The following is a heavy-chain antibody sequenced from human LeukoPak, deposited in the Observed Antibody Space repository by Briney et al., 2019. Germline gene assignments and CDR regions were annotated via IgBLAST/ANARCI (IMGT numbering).Heavy chain of an antibody. CDR1: GGSIRSGGYY. CDR2: IYYSGST. V-gene: IGHV4-31*03. J-gene: IGHJ5*02. CDR3: ARDTEEGWFYP. Sequence: SQTLSLTCTVSGGSIRSGGYYWSWIRQHPGKGLAWIGYIYYSGSTYYNPSLKSRVTISVDTSKNQFSLKLSSVTAADTAVYYCARDTEEGWFYPWGQGTLVTVSS.